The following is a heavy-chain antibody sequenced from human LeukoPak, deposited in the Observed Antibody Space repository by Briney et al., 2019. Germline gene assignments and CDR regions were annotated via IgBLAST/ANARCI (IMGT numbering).Heavy chain of an antibody. D-gene: IGHD4-23*01. CDR1: GDSISSSSYY. CDR2: IYYSGST. Sequence: KPSETLSLTCTVSGDSISSSSYYWGWIRQPPGKELEWIGSIYYSGSTYYNPSLNSRVTISVDTSKNQFPLKLSSVTAADTAVYYCARDYLGGNPDAFDIWGQGTMVTVSS. CDR3: ARDYLGGNPDAFDI. J-gene: IGHJ3*02. V-gene: IGHV4-39*06.